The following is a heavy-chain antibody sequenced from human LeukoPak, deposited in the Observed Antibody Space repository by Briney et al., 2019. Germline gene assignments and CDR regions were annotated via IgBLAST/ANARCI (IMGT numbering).Heavy chain of an antibody. V-gene: IGHV1-69*05. J-gene: IGHJ4*02. D-gene: IGHD6-6*01. Sequence: GASVKVSCKASGGTFSSYAISWVRQAPGQGLEWMGGIISIFGTANYAQKFQGRVTITTDESTSTAYMELSSLRSEDTAAYYCARARGIAALLLDYWGQGTLVTVSS. CDR1: GGTFSSYA. CDR3: ARARGIAALLLDY. CDR2: IISIFGTA.